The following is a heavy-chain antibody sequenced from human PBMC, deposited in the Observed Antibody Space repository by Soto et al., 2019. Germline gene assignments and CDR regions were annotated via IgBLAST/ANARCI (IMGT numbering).Heavy chain of an antibody. D-gene: IGHD5-18*01. V-gene: IGHV4-4*07. Sequence: ETLSLTCSVSGTSVSNYYWSWIRQPAGKGLEHIGRIYTSGSTSYNPSLKSRVTMSMDTSQTQIYLNLTSVTAADTAVYYCARGGIQLSYAFDYWGQGILVTVSS. J-gene: IGHJ4*02. CDR2: IYTSGST. CDR1: GTSVSNYY. CDR3: ARGGIQLSYAFDY.